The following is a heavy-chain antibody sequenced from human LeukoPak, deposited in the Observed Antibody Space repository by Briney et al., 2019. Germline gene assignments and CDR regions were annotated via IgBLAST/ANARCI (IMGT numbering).Heavy chain of an antibody. CDR3: ARGPYGPYYFDY. CDR2: IKQDGSDK. D-gene: IGHD4-17*01. Sequence: GGSLRLSCAASGLTFSSYWMTWVRQAPGKGLEWVANIKQDGSDKYYVDSVKGRLPISRDNAKNSLYLQMNSLRAEDTAVYFCARGPYGPYYFDYWGQGTLVTVSS. V-gene: IGHV3-7*05. J-gene: IGHJ4*02. CDR1: GLTFSSYW.